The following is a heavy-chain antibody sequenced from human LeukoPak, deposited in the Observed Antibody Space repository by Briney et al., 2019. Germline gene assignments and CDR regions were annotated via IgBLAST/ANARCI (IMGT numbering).Heavy chain of an antibody. CDR2: MNPNSGNT. Sequence: ASVKVSCKASGYTFTSYDINWVRQATGQGLEWMGWMNPNSGNTGYAQKFQGRVAMTRNTSISTAYMELSSLRSEDTAVYYCARKGEGGYYYVFNYWGQGTLVTVSS. CDR1: GYTFTSYD. V-gene: IGHV1-8*01. D-gene: IGHD3-22*01. CDR3: ARKGEGGYYYVFNY. J-gene: IGHJ4*02.